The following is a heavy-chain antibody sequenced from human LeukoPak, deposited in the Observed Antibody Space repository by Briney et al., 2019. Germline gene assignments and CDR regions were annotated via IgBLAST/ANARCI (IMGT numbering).Heavy chain of an antibody. Sequence: GGSLRLSCAASGFTVSSNYMSWVRQAPGKGLEWVSVIYASGGTYHADSVRGRFTISRDNSKNTLYLQMNSLRAEDTAVYYCASSKYYFDYWGQGTLVTVSS. CDR3: ASSKYYFDY. CDR1: GFTVSSNY. J-gene: IGHJ4*02. CDR2: IYASGGT. V-gene: IGHV3-53*01. D-gene: IGHD2/OR15-2a*01.